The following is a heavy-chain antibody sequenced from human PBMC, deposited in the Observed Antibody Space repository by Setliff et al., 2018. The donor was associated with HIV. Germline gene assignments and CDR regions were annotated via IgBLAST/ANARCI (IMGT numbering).Heavy chain of an antibody. CDR3: ARCYYNFWSGYPLDYMDV. V-gene: IGHV4-39*01. J-gene: IGHJ6*03. CDR1: GGSISTSRYY. CDR2: INYRGNT. D-gene: IGHD3-3*01. Sequence: PSETLSLTCTVSGGSISTSRYYWGWIRQPPGKGLEWIGSINYRGNTYYNPSLKSRAAISVDTSKNQISLKLSSVTAADTAVYYCARCYYNFWSGYPLDYMDVWGKGTTVTVSS.